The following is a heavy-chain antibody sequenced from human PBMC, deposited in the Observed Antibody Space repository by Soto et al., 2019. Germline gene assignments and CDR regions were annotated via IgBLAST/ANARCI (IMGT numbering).Heavy chain of an antibody. D-gene: IGHD5-12*01. CDR1: GFTFSSQA. Sequence: EVQLLESGGGLVQPGGSLRLSCEASGFTFSSQAMSWVRQAPGKGLEWVSFITGGGDNRFYADSVKGRFTISRDISKKTVYIQMNSLRAEDTGGYDCAKDGAIKPSWGQGTLVTVSS. CDR3: AKDGAIKPS. CDR2: ITGGGDNR. J-gene: IGHJ4*02. V-gene: IGHV3-23*01.